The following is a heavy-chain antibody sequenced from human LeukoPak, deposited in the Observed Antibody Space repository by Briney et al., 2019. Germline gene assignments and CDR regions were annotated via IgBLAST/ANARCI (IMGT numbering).Heavy chain of an antibody. J-gene: IGHJ5*02. D-gene: IGHD3-10*01. CDR2: INHSGST. CDR3: ARRIYYGSGSYYNWFDP. CDR1: GGSFSGYY. Sequence: SETLSLTCAVYGGSFSGYYWSWIRQPPGKGLEWIGEINHSGSTNYNLSLKSRVTISVDTSKNQFSLKLSSVTAADTAVYYCARRIYYGSGSYYNWFDPWGQGTLVTVSS. V-gene: IGHV4-34*01.